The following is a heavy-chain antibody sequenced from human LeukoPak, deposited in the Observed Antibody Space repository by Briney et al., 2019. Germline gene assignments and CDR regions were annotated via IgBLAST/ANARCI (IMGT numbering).Heavy chain of an antibody. V-gene: IGHV3-15*01. D-gene: IGHD3-3*01. J-gene: IGHJ4*02. CDR3: AKDRDFWSGYSDYFDY. Sequence: GGSLRLSCAASGFTFSNAWMSWVRQAPGKGLEWVGRIKSKTDGGTTDYAAPVKGRFTISRDDSKNTLYLQMNSLKTEDTAVYYCAKDRDFWSGYSDYFDYWGQGTLVTVSS. CDR1: GFTFSNAW. CDR2: IKSKTDGGTT.